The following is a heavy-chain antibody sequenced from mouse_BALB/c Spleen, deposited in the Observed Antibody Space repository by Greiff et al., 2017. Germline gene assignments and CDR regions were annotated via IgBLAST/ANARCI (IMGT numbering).Heavy chain of an antibody. CDR1: GYAFTNSL. Sequence: QVQLQQSGAELVRPGTSVKVSCKASGYAFTNSLIEWVKQRPGQGLEWIGVINPGSGGTNYNEKFKGKATLTADKSSSTAYMQLSSLTSDDSAVYFCARSGVRRFDYWGQGTTLTGSS. D-gene: IGHD2-14*01. CDR2: INPGSGGT. J-gene: IGHJ2*01. CDR3: ARSGVRRFDY. V-gene: IGHV1-54*01.